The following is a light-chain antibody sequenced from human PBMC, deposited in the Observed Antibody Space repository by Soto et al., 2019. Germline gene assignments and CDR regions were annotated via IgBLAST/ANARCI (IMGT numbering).Light chain of an antibody. CDR3: QRYDGH. J-gene: IGKJ2*01. V-gene: IGKV1-5*01. CDR2: GAS. CDR1: RNINNW. Sequence: DTQMTQSPSTLSASVGDTVTITCRARRNINNWLAWYQQKPEKVPKLLIYGASTLEDGVPSRFSGSRSGTEFTLTINSLQPDDFAPYYCQRYDGHFGQGTKVDIK.